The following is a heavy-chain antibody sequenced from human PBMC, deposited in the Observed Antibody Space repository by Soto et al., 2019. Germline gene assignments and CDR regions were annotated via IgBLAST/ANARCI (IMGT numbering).Heavy chain of an antibody. J-gene: IGHJ4*02. D-gene: IGHD6-6*01. CDR1: GFTFSSYG. Sequence: GGSLRLSCAASGFTFSSYGMHWVRQAPGKGLEWVAVISYDGSNKYYADSVKGRFTISRDNSKNTLYLQMNSLRAEDTAVYYCAKAGEYSSSSPFDYWGQGTLVTVSS. CDR3: AKAGEYSSSSPFDY. CDR2: ISYDGSNK. V-gene: IGHV3-30*18.